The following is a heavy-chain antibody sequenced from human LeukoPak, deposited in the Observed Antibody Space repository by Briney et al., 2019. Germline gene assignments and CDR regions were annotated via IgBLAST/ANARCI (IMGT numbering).Heavy chain of an antibody. J-gene: IGHJ4*02. D-gene: IGHD3-22*01. CDR2: IYYSGST. V-gene: IGHV4-39*02. CDR3: AREGSGYYYGY. CDR1: GGSISSSSYY. Sequence: SETLSLTCTVSGGSISSSSYYWGWIRQPPGKGLEWIGSIYYSGSTYYNPSLKSRITISVDTSKNQFSLKLSSVTAADTAVYYCAREGSGYYYGYWGQGTLVTVSS.